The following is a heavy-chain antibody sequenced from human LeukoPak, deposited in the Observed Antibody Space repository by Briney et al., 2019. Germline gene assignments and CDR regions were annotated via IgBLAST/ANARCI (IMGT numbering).Heavy chain of an antibody. V-gene: IGHV1-24*01. CDR1: GYTLTELS. CDR3: ATGQDAEDDY. D-gene: IGHD2-15*01. Sequence: ASVKVSCKVSGYTLTELSMHCVRQAPGHRLEGMGGFDPEDGETIYAQKFQGRVTMTEDTSTDTAYMELSSLRSEDTAVYYCATGQDAEDDYWGQGTLVTVSS. CDR2: FDPEDGET. J-gene: IGHJ4*02.